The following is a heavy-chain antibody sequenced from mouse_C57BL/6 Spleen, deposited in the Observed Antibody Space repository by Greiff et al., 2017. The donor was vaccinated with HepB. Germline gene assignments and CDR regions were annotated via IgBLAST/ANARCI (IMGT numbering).Heavy chain of an antibody. V-gene: IGHV1-19*01. CDR1: GYTFTDYY. CDR3: ARGLGYYGSSTDY. CDR2: INPYNGGT. J-gene: IGHJ2*01. D-gene: IGHD1-1*01. Sequence: VQLKQSGPVLVKPGASVKMSCKASGYTFTDYYMNWVKQSHGKSLEWIGVINPYNGGTSYNQKFKGKATLTVDKSSSTAYMELNSLTSEDSAVYYCARGLGYYGSSTDYWGQGTTLTVSS.